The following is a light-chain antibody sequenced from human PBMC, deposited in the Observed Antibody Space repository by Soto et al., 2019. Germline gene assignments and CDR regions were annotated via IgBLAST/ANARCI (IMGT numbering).Light chain of an antibody. J-gene: IGLJ2*01. CDR2: DTN. CDR3: LLQYGGTRI. Sequence: QAVVTQEPSLTVSPGGTVTLTCGSSLGIVTSGHYPYWFQQKAGQAPTTLIYDTNTKHSWTAARFSGSLLGGRAALTLSGAQPEDEAEYYCLLQYGGTRIFGGGTKLTVL. CDR1: LGIVTSGHY. V-gene: IGLV7-46*01.